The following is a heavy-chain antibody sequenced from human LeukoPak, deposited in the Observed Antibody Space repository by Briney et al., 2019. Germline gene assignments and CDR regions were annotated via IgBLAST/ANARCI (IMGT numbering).Heavy chain of an antibody. V-gene: IGHV4-34*01. J-gene: IGHJ1*01. D-gene: IGHD4-23*01. CDR2: INHSGST. CDR3: ATNSPPQH. CDR1: GGSFSGYY. Sequence: SETLSLTCAVYGGSFSGYYWSWIRQPPGKGLEWIGEINHSGSTNYNPPLKSRVTISVDTSKNQFPLKLSSVTAADTAVYYCATNSPPQHWGQGTLVTVSS.